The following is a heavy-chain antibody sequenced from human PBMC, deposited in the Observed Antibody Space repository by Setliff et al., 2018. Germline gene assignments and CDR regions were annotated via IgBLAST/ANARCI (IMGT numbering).Heavy chain of an antibody. CDR2: IYYSGTT. J-gene: IGHJ5*01. Sequence: SETLSLTCTVSGGSVSSSSYYWGWIRQPPGKGLEWIGTIYYSGTTYYSPSLKSRVTISVDTSKNQLSLKLTSVTAEDTAIYYCASRRTGPGGWFDYWGQGTLVTVSS. V-gene: IGHV4-39*01. CDR3: ASRRTGPGGWFDY. D-gene: IGHD1-26*01. CDR1: GGSVSSSSYY.